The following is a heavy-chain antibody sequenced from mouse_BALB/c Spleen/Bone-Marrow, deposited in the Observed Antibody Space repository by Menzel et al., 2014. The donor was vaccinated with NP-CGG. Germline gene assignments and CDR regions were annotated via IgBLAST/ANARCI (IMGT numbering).Heavy chain of an antibody. CDR3: AREARTTARSAY. V-gene: IGHV3-1*02. Sequence: EVHLVESGPDLVKLSQSLSLTCTVTGYSITSGYGWHWIRQFPGNKLEWMAYIHYSGNTDYNPSLKSRISITRDTSKNQFFLQLDSVTAEDAAAYYCAREARTTARSAYWGQGTLVTVSA. D-gene: IGHD1-2*01. J-gene: IGHJ3*01. CDR2: IHYSGNT. CDR1: GYSITSGYG.